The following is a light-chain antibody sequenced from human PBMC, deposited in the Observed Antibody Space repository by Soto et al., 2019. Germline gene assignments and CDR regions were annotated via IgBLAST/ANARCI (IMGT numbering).Light chain of an antibody. V-gene: IGKV1-5*01. CDR2: DAS. J-gene: IGKJ1*01. CDR3: QQHNGYSERM. Sequence: DIQLTQSPSFRSASVGDRVTITCRASQTISSWLAWYQQKPGKAPKLLIYDASSLESGVPSRFSGRGSGTEFTLTISSLQPDDFATYYCQQHNGYSERMFGQGTKVDI. CDR1: QTISSW.